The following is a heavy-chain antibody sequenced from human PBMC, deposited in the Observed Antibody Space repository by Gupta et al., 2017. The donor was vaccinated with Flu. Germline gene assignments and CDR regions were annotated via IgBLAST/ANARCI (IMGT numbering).Heavy chain of an antibody. V-gene: IGHV4-59*12. Sequence: MSSYYWAWIRQPPGKGLEWIAYVYHNGRAYYNASLKSRVTISVDTSQKQIYLQLRSVTDADTAVYYCARGLNGDYFLAFDPWGQGARVNVSS. J-gene: IGHJ5*02. CDR2: VYHNGRA. CDR3: ARGLNGDYFLAFDP. D-gene: IGHD3-10*02. CDR1: MSSYY.